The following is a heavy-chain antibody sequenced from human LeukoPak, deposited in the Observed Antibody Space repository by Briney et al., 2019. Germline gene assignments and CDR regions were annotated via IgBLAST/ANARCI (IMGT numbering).Heavy chain of an antibody. D-gene: IGHD3-22*01. CDR2: IFHSGST. CDR3: ARGNFYDTSGYSRGAFDT. Sequence: PSETVSLTCSVSSYSISSGFYWGWIRQPPGTGLEWIGSIFHSGSTYYNPSLKSRVTISLATSKNQFSLKLKSVTAADTAVYYCARGNFYDTSGYSRGAFDTWGQGTMVTVSS. V-gene: IGHV4-38-2*02. CDR1: SYSISSGFY. J-gene: IGHJ3*02.